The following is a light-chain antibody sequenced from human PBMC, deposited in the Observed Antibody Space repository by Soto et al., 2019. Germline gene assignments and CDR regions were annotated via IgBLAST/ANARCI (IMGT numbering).Light chain of an antibody. CDR1: QGISGW. CDR2: DAS. J-gene: IGKJ4*01. V-gene: IGKV1-5*01. Sequence: DIRMCQSPSTVSAYVGDRVTIPCRASQGISGWLAWYQQKPGKAPKLLIYDASSLESGVPSRFSGSGSETHFTLTISSLQPEDFATYFCQDGYSTPLTFGGGTMV. CDR3: QDGYSTPLT.